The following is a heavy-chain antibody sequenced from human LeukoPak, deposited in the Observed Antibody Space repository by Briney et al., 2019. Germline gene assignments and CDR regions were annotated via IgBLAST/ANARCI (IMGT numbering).Heavy chain of an antibody. CDR1: GGSISSYY. CDR3: ARDYWRGVWDV. Sequence: SETLSLTCTVSGGSISSYYWSWIRQPPGKGLEWIGYIYYSGSTNYNPSLKSRVTISVDTSKNQSSLKLSSVTAADTAVYYCARDYWRGVWDVWGKGTTVTVSS. V-gene: IGHV4-59*01. D-gene: IGHD2-8*02. J-gene: IGHJ6*04. CDR2: IYYSGST.